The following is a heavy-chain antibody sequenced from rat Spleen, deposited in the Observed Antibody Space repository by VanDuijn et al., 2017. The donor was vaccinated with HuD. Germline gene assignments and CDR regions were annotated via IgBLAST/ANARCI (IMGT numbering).Heavy chain of an antibody. CDR2: ITYDGSGT. Sequence: EVQLVESGGGLAQPGRSLKLSCAASGFTFSDYNMAWVRQAPKKGLEWVATITYDGSGTYYRDSVKGRFTFSRDNAKNTLYLQMDSLRSEDTATYYCARPSYGYPFAYWGQGTLVTVSS. CDR1: GFTFSDYN. D-gene: IGHD2-2*01. J-gene: IGHJ3*01. V-gene: IGHV5-7*01. CDR3: ARPSYGYPFAY.